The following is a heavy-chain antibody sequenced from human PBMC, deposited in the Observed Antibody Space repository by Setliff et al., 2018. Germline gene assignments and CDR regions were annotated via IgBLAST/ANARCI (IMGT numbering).Heavy chain of an antibody. CDR3: ARARYSGYVDY. Sequence: LRLSCAASGFTFSSYAMSWVRQHPGKGLEWIGYIYYSGSTYYNPSLKSRVTISVDTSKNQFSLKLSSVTAADTAVYYCARARYSGYVDYWGQGTLVTVSS. CDR2: IYYSGST. V-gene: IGHV4-31*02. J-gene: IGHJ4*02. D-gene: IGHD5-12*01. CDR1: GFTFSSYA.